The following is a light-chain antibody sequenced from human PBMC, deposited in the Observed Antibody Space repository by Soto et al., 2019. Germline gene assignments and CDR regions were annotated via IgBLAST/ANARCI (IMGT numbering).Light chain of an antibody. J-gene: IGKJ5*01. CDR3: QQRSVWPIT. CDR2: GAS. CDR1: QSVSSSY. V-gene: IGKV3D-20*02. Sequence: EIVMTQSPGTLSLSPGERATLSCRASQSVSSSYLAWYQQKPGQAPRLLIYGASSRAIGIPARFSGSGSGTDFTLTISGLEPEDFAVYYCQQRSVWPITFGQGTRLEIK.